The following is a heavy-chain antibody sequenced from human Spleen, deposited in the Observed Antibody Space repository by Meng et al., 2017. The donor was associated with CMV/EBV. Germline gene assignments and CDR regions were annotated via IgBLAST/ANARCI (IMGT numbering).Heavy chain of an antibody. CDR2: SSVYNGNT. D-gene: IGHD3-22*01. CDR3: ARDSSHSYHDSGGYYYYSYGMDV. V-gene: IGHV1-18*01. CDR1: GYSFTSYG. Sequence: ASVKVSCKASGYSFTSYGISWVRQAPGQGLEWMGWSSVYNGNTNYAQNLQGRVTMTTDTSTNTAYLELRSLRSDDTAVYYCARDSSHSYHDSGGYYYYSYGMDVWGQGTTVTVSS. J-gene: IGHJ6*02.